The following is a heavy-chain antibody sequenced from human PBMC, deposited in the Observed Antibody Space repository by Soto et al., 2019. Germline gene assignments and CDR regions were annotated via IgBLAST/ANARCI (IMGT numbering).Heavy chain of an antibody. D-gene: IGHD1-26*01. J-gene: IGHJ4*02. Sequence: ASVKVSCKASGYTFTGYYMHWVRQAPGQGLEWMGWINPNSGGTNYAQKFQGWVTMTRDTSISTAYMELSRLRSDDTAVYYCARDIGRFRGIVGATWGQGTLVTVSS. CDR3: ARDIGRFRGIVGAT. V-gene: IGHV1-2*04. CDR2: INPNSGGT. CDR1: GYTFTGYY.